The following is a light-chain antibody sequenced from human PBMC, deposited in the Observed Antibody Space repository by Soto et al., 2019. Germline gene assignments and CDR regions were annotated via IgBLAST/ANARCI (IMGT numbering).Light chain of an antibody. J-gene: IGLJ2*01. CDR1: SSDVGGYNY. Sequence: QSALSQPASVSGSPGQSITISCTGSSSDVGGYNYVSWYQQHPGKVPKLMIYEVSNRPSGVSYRFSGSKSDNTASLTISGLQAEDEADYYCSSYISSSSTYVVFGGGTKLTVL. CDR2: EVS. CDR3: SSYISSSSTYVV. V-gene: IGLV2-14*01.